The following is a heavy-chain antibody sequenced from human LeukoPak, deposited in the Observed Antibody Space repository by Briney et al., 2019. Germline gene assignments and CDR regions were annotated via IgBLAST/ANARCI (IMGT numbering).Heavy chain of an antibody. D-gene: IGHD6-19*01. CDR2: ISYDGSNK. V-gene: IGHV3-30-3*01. Sequence: LSLTCTVSGSSISTSTYYWGWIRQPPGKGLEWVAVISYDGSNKYYADSVKGRFTISRDNSKNTLYLQMNSLRAEDTAVYYCARGTPSSSGWLYYGMDVWGQGTTVTVSS. CDR1: GSSISTST. J-gene: IGHJ6*02. CDR3: ARGTPSSSGWLYYGMDV.